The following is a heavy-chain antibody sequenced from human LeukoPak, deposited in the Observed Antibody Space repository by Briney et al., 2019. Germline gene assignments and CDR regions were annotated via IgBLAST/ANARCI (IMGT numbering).Heavy chain of an antibody. CDR1: GFSFSDNF. V-gene: IGHV3-11*01. J-gene: IGHJ4*02. CDR3: ARGGYGWTFKQ. D-gene: IGHD5-18*01. Sequence: PGGSLRLSCTASGFSFSDNFMAWIRQAPGKGLEWVSYINSGGDTIHYLDAVTGRFSISRDNSKRSLYLQMSRLKVDDTAVYYCARGGYGWTFKQWGQGTLVSVSS. CDR2: INSGGDTI.